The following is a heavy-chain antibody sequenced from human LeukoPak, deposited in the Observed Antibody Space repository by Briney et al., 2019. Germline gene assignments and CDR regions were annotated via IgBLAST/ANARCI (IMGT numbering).Heavy chain of an antibody. D-gene: IGHD6-19*01. CDR1: GGSFSGYY. CDR3: ARGTGYSSGSAYYFDY. CDR2: INHSGST. V-gene: IGHV4-34*01. J-gene: IGHJ4*02. Sequence: SETLSLTCAVYGGSFSGYYWSWIRQPAGKGLEWIGEINHSGSTNYNPSLKSRVTISVDTSKNQFSLKLSSVTAADTAVYYCARGTGYSSGSAYYFDYWGQGTLVTVSS.